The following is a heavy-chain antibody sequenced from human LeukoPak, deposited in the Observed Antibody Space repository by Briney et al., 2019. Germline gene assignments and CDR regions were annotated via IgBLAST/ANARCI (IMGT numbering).Heavy chain of an antibody. CDR3: ARDRYYGVFDY. Sequence: GGSLRLSCAASGFTVSSNYMSWVRQAPGKGLEWVSVIYSGGSTYYADSVKGRFTISRDNSKNTLYLQMNSLRAEDTAVYYCARDRYYGVFDYWGQGTLVTVSS. CDR2: IYSGGST. CDR1: GFTVSSNY. D-gene: IGHD4-17*01. V-gene: IGHV3-66*01. J-gene: IGHJ4*02.